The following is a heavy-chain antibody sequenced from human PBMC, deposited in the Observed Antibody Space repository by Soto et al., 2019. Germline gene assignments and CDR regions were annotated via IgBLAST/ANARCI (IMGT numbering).Heavy chain of an antibody. J-gene: IGHJ6*02. CDR1: GFTFSSYG. CDR2: ISYDGSNK. Sequence: GGSLRLSCAASGFTFSSYGMHWVRQAPGKGLEWVAVISYDGSNKYYADSVKGRFTISRDNSKNTLYLQMNSLRAEDTAVYYCAKDSGRWFWGIHMDVWGQGTTVTVSS. CDR3: AKDSGRWFWGIHMDV. D-gene: IGHD3-16*01. V-gene: IGHV3-30*18.